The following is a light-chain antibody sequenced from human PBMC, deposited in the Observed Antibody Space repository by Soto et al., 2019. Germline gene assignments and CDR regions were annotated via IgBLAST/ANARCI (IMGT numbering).Light chain of an antibody. CDR2: GAF. V-gene: IGKV3-20*01. J-gene: IGKJ2*01. CDR1: QTVSSND. CDR3: RQYDTAPHT. Sequence: EIVLTQSPGTLSLSPGERATLSCRASQTVSSNDVDWYQQKPGQAPRLLIYGAFTRATGIPVRFSGSRSGTDFILTISRLEPEDSEVFYCRQYDTAPHTFGQGTKLEI.